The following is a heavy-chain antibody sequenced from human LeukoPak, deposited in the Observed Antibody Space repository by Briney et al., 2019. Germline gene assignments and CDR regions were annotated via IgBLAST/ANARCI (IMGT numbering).Heavy chain of an antibody. CDR3: VRSHYDSGTYYSFDY. Sequence: PSETLSLTCTVSGGSISTYYWTWIRQPPGKGLEWIGYVSYSGGTNYNPSLKSRVTISVDMSKNQFSLKLNSVTAADTAVYFCVRSHYDSGTYYSFDYWGQGTLVTVSS. J-gene: IGHJ4*02. CDR2: VSYSGGT. V-gene: IGHV4-59*01. D-gene: IGHD3-10*01. CDR1: GGSISTYY.